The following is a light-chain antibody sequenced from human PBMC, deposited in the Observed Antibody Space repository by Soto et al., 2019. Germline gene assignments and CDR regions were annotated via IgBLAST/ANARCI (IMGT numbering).Light chain of an antibody. Sequence: EIVLTQSPGTVSLSPGERATLSCRASQSVRSSYLAWYQQKPGQAPRLLIYGASSRATGIPDRFSGSGSGTDFTLTISRLEPEDFAVYYCQQYGSSPPRTFGQGTKVDIK. V-gene: IGKV3-20*01. CDR2: GAS. CDR3: QQYGSSPPRT. J-gene: IGKJ1*01. CDR1: QSVRSSY.